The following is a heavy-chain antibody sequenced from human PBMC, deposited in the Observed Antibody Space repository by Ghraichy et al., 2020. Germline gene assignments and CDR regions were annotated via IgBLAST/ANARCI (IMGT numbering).Heavy chain of an antibody. CDR1: GGSISSYY. CDR2: IYTSGST. V-gene: IGHV4-4*07. CDR3: ARVACSGGSCYVDY. D-gene: IGHD2-15*01. J-gene: IGHJ4*02. Sequence: GSLSLTCTVSGGSISSYYWSWIRQPAGKGLEWIGRIYTSGSTNYNPSLKSRVTMSVDTSKNQFSLKLSSVTAADTAVYYCARVACSGGSCYVDYWGQGTLVTVSS.